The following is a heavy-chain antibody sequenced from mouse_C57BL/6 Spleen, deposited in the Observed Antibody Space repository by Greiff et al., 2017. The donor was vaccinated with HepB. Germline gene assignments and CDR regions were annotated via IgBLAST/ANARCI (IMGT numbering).Heavy chain of an antibody. Sequence: EVKLQESVAELVRPGASVKLSCTASGFNIKNTYMHWVKQRPEQGLEWIGRIDPANGNTKYAPKFQGKATITADTSSNTAYRQLSSLTSEDTAIYYCARWTYYYGSSYDAMDYWGQGTSVTVSS. CDR1: GFNIKNTY. D-gene: IGHD1-1*01. CDR2: IDPANGNT. V-gene: IGHV14-3*01. CDR3: ARWTYYYGSSYDAMDY. J-gene: IGHJ4*01.